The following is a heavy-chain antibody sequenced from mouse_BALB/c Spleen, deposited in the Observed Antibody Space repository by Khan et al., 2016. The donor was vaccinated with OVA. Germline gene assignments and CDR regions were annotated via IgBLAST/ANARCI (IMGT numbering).Heavy chain of an antibody. J-gene: IGHJ3*01. CDR3: ARSSYRYDFTY. V-gene: IGHV2-2*01. D-gene: IGHD2-12*01. Sequence: QVQLKQSGPGLVQPSQSLSITCTVSGFSLTTYGIHWVRQSSGKGLEWLGVIWSGGSTDSNAPFKSRLSISKDNSKSQVFFKMNSLQADDTAIYYCARSSYRYDFTYWGQGTLVTVAA. CDR1: GFSLTTYG. CDR2: IWSGGST.